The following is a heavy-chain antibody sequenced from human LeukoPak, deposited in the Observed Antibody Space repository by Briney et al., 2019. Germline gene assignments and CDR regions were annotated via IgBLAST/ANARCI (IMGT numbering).Heavy chain of an antibody. J-gene: IGHJ6*02. CDR1: GYTFTSYA. V-gene: IGHV1-3*01. CDR2: INAGNGNT. D-gene: IGHD3-10*01. CDR3: ARDLAASGVPYYYYYGMDV. Sequence: ASVKVSCKASGYTFTSYAMHWVRQAPGQRLEWMGWINAGNGNTKYSQKFQGRVTITRDTSASTAYMELSSLRSEDTAVYYCARDLAASGVPYYYYYGMDVWGQGTTVTVSS.